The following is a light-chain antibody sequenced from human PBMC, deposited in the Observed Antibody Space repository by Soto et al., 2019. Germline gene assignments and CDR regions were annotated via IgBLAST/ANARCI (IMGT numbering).Light chain of an antibody. CDR2: GAS. J-gene: IGKJ1*01. V-gene: IGKV3-15*01. Sequence: EIILTQSPDTLSLSPWERATLSCRASQNVDTKYLAWYQFKPGQAPRLLIYGASTRATGIPARFSGSGSGTEFTLTITSLQSEDFAVYYCQQYNDWPTTFGQGTKVDIK. CDR1: QNVDTKY. CDR3: QQYNDWPTT.